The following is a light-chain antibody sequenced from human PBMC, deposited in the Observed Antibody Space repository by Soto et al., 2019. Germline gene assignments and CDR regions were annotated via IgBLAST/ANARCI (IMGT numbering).Light chain of an antibody. CDR1: RSITTW. V-gene: IGKV1-5*01. Sequence: DIQMTQSPSTLSASEGDRVTITCRASRSITTWLAWYQQKPGRAPKLLIYAASSLHSGVPSKFSGSGSGTDFTLTISSLQPENFATYYCQHDTFGQGTRLEIK. J-gene: IGKJ5*01. CDR3: QHDT. CDR2: AAS.